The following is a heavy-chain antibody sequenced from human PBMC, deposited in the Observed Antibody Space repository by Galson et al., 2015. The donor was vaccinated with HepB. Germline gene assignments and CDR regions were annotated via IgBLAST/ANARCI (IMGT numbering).Heavy chain of an antibody. Sequence: SVKVSCKVFRGTFSSYAITWVRQAPGQGLEWVGGIIPVIGTGNYAQKFQGRVTITADESTTTAYMELSSLRSEDTAVYYCASLSGPSYYYGMDVWGQGTTVTVSS. CDR2: IIPVIGTG. CDR1: RGTFSSYA. J-gene: IGHJ6*02. D-gene: IGHD5-12*01. CDR3: ASLSGPSYYYGMDV. V-gene: IGHV1-69*13.